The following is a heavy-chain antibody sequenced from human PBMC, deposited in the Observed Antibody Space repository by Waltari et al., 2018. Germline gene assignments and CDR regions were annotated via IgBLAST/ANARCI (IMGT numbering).Heavy chain of an antibody. D-gene: IGHD3-10*01. V-gene: IGHV1-8*01. J-gene: IGHJ6*03. CDR3: ARPVRGLYYYYYYMDV. CDR2: LNPNSGNT. Sequence: QVQLVQSGAEVKKPGASVKVSCKASGYTFTSYDINWVRQATGQGLEWMGWLNPNSGNTGYARKFQGRVTMTRNTSISTAYMELSSLRSEDTSVYYCARPVRGLYYYYYYMDVWGKGTTVTVSS. CDR1: GYTFTSYD.